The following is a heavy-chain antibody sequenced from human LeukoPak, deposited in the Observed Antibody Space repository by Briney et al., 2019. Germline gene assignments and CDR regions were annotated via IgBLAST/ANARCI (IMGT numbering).Heavy chain of an antibody. CDR1: GSSISSYY. CDR3: ARHDWGNFDY. J-gene: IGHJ4*02. D-gene: IGHD7-27*01. CDR2: IYYSGST. V-gene: IGHV4-59*08. Sequence: SETLSLTCTVTGSSISSYYWSWIRQPPGKGLEWIGYIYYSGSTNYNPSLKSRVTISVDTSKNQFSLKLSSVTAADTAVYYCARHDWGNFDYWGQGTLVTVSS.